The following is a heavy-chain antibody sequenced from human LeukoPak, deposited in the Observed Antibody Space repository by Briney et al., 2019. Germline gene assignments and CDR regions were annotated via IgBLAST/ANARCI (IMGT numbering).Heavy chain of an antibody. J-gene: IGHJ4*02. Sequence: PGGSLRLSCAASGFTFSSYSMNWVRQAPGKGLEWVSYISSSSSTTYYADSVKGRFTISRDNAKNSLYLQMNSLRAEDTAVCYCARDLGIAAVFDYWGQGTLVTVSS. CDR2: ISSSSSTT. D-gene: IGHD6-13*01. CDR3: ARDLGIAAVFDY. CDR1: GFTFSSYS. V-gene: IGHV3-48*01.